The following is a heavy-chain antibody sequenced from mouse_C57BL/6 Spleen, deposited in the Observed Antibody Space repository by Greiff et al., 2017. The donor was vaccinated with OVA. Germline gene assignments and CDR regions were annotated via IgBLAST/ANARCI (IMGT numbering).Heavy chain of an antibody. CDR2: INPNNGGT. D-gene: IGHD3-1*01. V-gene: IGHV1-18*01. CDR3: ARSGGDPGYFDV. Sequence: VQLQQSGPELVKPGASVKIPCKASGYTFTDYNMDWVKQSHGKSLEWIGDINPNNGGTIYNQKFKGKATLTVDKSSSTAYMELRSLTSEDTAVYYCARSGGDPGYFDVWGTGTTVTVSS. CDR1: GYTFTDYN. J-gene: IGHJ1*03.